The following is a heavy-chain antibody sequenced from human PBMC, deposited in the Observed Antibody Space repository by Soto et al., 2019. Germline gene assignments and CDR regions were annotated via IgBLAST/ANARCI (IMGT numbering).Heavy chain of an antibody. CDR3: AHRMISYGGVVADDAFDI. D-gene: IGHD3-16*02. J-gene: IGHJ3*02. V-gene: IGHV2-5*02. CDR2: VYWDGDK. CDR1: GFSLSAATVG. Sequence: QITLKESGPTLVKPTQTLTLTCTFSGFSLSAATVGVAWIRHPPGKALEWLAVVYWDGDKLYSPSLNSRLTITKDAYSNQVVLTVANMDPVDTATYYCAHRMISYGGVVADDAFDIWGPGTMVTVSS.